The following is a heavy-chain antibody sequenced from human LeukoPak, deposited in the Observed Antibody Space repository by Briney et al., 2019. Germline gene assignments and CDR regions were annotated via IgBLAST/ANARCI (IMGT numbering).Heavy chain of an antibody. V-gene: IGHV5-51*01. CDR3: ARCSGRRRIAAADY. CDR2: IYVDDSDT. J-gene: IGHJ4*02. D-gene: IGHD6-13*01. Sequence: GESLKISCQGSGFSFTTYWIGRVRQMPGKGLEWMGIIYVDDSDTRYSPSFQGQVTISADKSISTAYLQWSSLKASDTAMYYCARCSGRRRIAAADYWGQGTLVTVSS. CDR1: GFSFTTYW.